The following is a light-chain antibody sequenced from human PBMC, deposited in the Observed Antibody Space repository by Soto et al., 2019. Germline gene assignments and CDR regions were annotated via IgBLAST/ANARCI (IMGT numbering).Light chain of an antibody. CDR1: QSISSW. J-gene: IGKJ1*01. CDR2: KAS. Sequence: DIQMTQSPSTLSASVGDRVTITCRASQSISSWLAWYQQKPGEAPNLLIYKASSLESGVPSRFSGSGSGTEFPLNISSLQPDESATYYCQQYATSSRGFGQGNKVEIK. V-gene: IGKV1-5*03. CDR3: QQYATSSRG.